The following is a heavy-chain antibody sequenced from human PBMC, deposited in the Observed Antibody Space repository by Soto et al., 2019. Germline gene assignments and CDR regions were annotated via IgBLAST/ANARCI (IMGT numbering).Heavy chain of an antibody. D-gene: IGHD4-17*01. Sequence: PSETLSLTCTVSGGSTTSYYWGWIRQPPGKGLEWIGSIYYSGSTYYNPSLKSRVTISVDTSKNQFSLKLSSVTAADTAVYYCASTRPHGDYFEVRVRFDYWGQGTLVTVSS. CDR1: GGSTTSYY. J-gene: IGHJ4*02. CDR2: IYYSGST. V-gene: IGHV4-39*01. CDR3: ASTRPHGDYFEVRVRFDY.